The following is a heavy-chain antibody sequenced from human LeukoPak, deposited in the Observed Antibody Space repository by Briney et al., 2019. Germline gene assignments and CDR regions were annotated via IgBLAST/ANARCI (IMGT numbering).Heavy chain of an antibody. CDR3: AKVPVFSLTISEVVTDDAFDI. J-gene: IGHJ3*02. CDR2: ISGSGGAT. D-gene: IGHD3-3*01. CDR1: GFTFSSYA. V-gene: IGHV3-23*01. Sequence: GGSLRLSCAASGFTFSSYAMSWVRQAPGKGLEWVSAISGSGGATYYADSVKGRFTISRDNSKNALYLQMNSLRAEDTAVYYCAKVPVFSLTISEVVTDDAFDIWGQGTIVTVSS.